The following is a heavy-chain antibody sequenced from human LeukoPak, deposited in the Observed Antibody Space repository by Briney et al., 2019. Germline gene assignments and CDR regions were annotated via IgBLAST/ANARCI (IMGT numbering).Heavy chain of an antibody. J-gene: IGHJ5*02. Sequence: PGASVKVSCKVSRYTLTDLSMHWVRQAPGEGLEWMGGFDPEDSETIYAQKFQGRLTMTEDTSTDTAYMELSSLRSEDTAVYYCATDLTGTRWFDPWGQGTLVTVSS. D-gene: IGHD1-20*01. CDR2: FDPEDSET. CDR1: RYTLTDLS. V-gene: IGHV1-24*01. CDR3: ATDLTGTRWFDP.